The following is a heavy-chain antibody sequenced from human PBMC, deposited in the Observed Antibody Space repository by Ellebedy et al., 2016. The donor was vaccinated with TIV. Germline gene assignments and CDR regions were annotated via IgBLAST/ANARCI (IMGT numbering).Heavy chain of an antibody. V-gene: IGHV3-23*01. CDR3: AKSGHYYDSSGYYYFDY. D-gene: IGHD3-22*01. J-gene: IGHJ4*02. Sequence: GGSLRLSCAASGFTFSSYAMSWVRQAPGKGLELVLSITGTTYHANSVKGRFTISRDNSKNTLYLQMNSLRAEDTAVYYCAKSGHYYDSSGYYYFDYWGQGTLVTVSS. CDR1: GFTFSSYA. CDR2: ITGTT.